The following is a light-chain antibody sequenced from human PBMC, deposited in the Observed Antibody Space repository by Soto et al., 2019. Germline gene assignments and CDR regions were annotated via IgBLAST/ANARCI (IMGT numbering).Light chain of an antibody. V-gene: IGLV2-14*01. Sequence: QSLLTQPASVSGSPGQSITMSCTGTSSDVGGYDYVSWYQLHPGKAPKLMVFEVNNRPSGVSYRFSGSKSGNTASLTISGLQAEDEADYFCSSYSISTAYLFGTGTQLTVL. CDR1: SSDVGGYDY. CDR3: SSYSISTAYL. CDR2: EVN. J-gene: IGLJ1*01.